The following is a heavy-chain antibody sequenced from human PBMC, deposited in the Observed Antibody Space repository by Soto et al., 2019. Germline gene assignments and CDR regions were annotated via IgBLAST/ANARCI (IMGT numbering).Heavy chain of an antibody. CDR2: IYHSGST. Sequence: QVQLQESGPGLVKPSQTLSLTCTVSGGSISSGVYYWSWTRQPPGKGLEWIGYIYHSGSTNYNPSPKSRVTLSVNTSKKQFSLKLSSVTAADTAVYYCARERPDGARLDPWGQGTLVTVSS. J-gene: IGHJ5*02. D-gene: IGHD6-6*01. CDR3: ARERPDGARLDP. V-gene: IGHV4-30-4*01. CDR1: GGSISSGVYY.